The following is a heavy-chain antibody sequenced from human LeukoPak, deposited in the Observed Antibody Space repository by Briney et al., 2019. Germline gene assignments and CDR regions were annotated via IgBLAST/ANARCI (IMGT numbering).Heavy chain of an antibody. J-gene: IGHJ4*02. CDR3: ASGRQLGY. D-gene: IGHD6-13*01. Sequence: PGGSLRLSCAVSGFTFSSFDMHWVPQATGKGLEWVSSIDTAGDTYYPGSVKGRFTISRENAKNSLYLQMNSLRAEDTAVYYCASGRQLGYWGQGTLVTVSS. CDR1: GFTFSSFD. CDR2: IDTAGDT. V-gene: IGHV3-13*01.